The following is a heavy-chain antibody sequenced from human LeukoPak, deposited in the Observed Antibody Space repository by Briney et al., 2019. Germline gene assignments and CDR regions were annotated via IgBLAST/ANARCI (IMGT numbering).Heavy chain of an antibody. CDR2: ISGSGGST. CDR1: GFTFSSYA. CDR3: VKDWSGIYYGSGSLENFDY. Sequence: GRSLRLSCAASGFTFSSYAMHWVRQAPGKGLEWVSAISGSGGSTYYADSVKGRFTISRDNSKNTLYLQMNSLRAEDTAVYYCVKDWSGIYYGSGSLENFDYWGQGTLVTVSS. V-gene: IGHV3-23*01. J-gene: IGHJ4*02. D-gene: IGHD3-10*01.